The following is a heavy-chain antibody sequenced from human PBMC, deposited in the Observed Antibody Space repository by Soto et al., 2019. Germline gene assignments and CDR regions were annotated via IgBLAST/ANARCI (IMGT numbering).Heavy chain of an antibody. CDR3: AKIRNIVVVPAARFDY. CDR2: ISGNGGST. CDR1: GFTFSSYA. Sequence: GGSLRLSCAASGFTFSSYAMSWVRQAPGKGLEWVSAISGNGGSTYYADSVKGRFTISRDNSKNTLYLQMNSLRAVDTAVYYCAKIRNIVVVPAARFDYWGQGTLVTVSS. V-gene: IGHV3-23*01. D-gene: IGHD2-2*01. J-gene: IGHJ4*02.